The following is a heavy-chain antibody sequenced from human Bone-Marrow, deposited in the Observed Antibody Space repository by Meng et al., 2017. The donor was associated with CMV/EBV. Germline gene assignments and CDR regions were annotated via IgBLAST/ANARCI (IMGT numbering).Heavy chain of an antibody. D-gene: IGHD2-21*01. CDR1: GGSISSSSYY. V-gene: IGHV4-39*01. Sequence: GSLRLSCTVSGGSISSSSYYWGWIRQPPGKGLEWIGSIYYSGSTYYNPSLKSRVTISVDTSKNQFSLKLSSVTAADTAVYYCARGDYGGTRGSYYYYYGMDVWGQGTTVTVSS. CDR2: IYYSGST. CDR3: ARGDYGGTRGSYYYYYGMDV. J-gene: IGHJ6*02.